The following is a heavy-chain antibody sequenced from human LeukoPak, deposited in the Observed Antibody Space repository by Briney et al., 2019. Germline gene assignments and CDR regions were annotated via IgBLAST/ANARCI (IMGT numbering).Heavy chain of an antibody. CDR3: ARTYGMDGYNYNY. Sequence: ASVKVSCKASGYTFTGYYMHWVRQATGQGLEWMGWMSPNSGNTGYAQKFQGRVTMTRNTSISTAYMELSSLRSEDTAVYYCARTYGMDGYNYNYWGQGTLVTVSS. J-gene: IGHJ4*02. D-gene: IGHD5-24*01. CDR1: GYTFTGYY. CDR2: MSPNSGNT. V-gene: IGHV1-8*02.